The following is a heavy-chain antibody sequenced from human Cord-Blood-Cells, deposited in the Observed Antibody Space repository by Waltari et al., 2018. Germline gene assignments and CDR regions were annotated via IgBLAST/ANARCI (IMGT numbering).Heavy chain of an antibody. CDR3: AAGIAVAGTAPGEDY. J-gene: IGHJ4*02. Sequence: QVKLVQYGAEVKKTGASVKVSCKVSGYTLTELSMHWVRQAPGKGLEWMGGFDPEDGETIYAQKFQGRVTMTEDTSTDTAYMELSSLRSEDTAVYYCAAGIAVAGTAPGEDYWGQGTLVTVSS. D-gene: IGHD6-19*01. CDR2: FDPEDGET. V-gene: IGHV1-24*01. CDR1: GYTLTELS.